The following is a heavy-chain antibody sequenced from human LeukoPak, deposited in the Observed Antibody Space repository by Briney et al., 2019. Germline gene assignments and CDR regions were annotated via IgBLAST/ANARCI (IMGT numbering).Heavy chain of an antibody. CDR3: ANSYDSRIVPFDN. V-gene: IGHV4-4*09. CDR2: VYSSGST. CDR1: GASISGSY. D-gene: IGHD3-22*01. Sequence: SETLSLTCTVSGASISGSYWNWVRQPPGRGLEWIGYVYSSGSTDYNPSLKSRVAISVDASKNQFSLKLTSVTAADTAVYYCANSYDSRIVPFDNWGQGALVTVSS. J-gene: IGHJ4*02.